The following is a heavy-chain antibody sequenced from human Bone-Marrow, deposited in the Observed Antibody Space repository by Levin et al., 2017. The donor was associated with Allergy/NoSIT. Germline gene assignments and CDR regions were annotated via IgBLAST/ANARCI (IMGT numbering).Heavy chain of an antibody. D-gene: IGHD3-10*01. V-gene: IGHV1-69*13. J-gene: IGHJ4*02. CDR3: ARLRSRGSGSPYYFDY. Sequence: AASVKVSCKTSEDTFNIYGISWVRQAPGQGLEWMGGIIPLSGITNYAQKFQDRVTIIADDSSNTVYMELSSLKSEDTAEYYCARLRSRGSGSPYYFDYWGQGTLVTVSS. CDR2: IIPLSGIT. CDR1: EDTFNIYG.